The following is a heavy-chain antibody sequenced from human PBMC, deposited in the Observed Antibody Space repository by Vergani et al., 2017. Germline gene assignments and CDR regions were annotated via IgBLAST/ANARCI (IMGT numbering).Heavy chain of an antibody. CDR3: ARVERSGWSRGDAFDI. Sequence: QVQLQESGPGLVKPSETLSLTCTVSGGSISSYYWSWIRQPPGKGLEWIGYIYYSGSTNYNPSLKSRVTISVDTSKNQFSLKLSYVTAADTAVYYCARVERSGWSRGDAFDIWGQGTMVTVSS. CDR1: GGSISSYY. D-gene: IGHD6-19*01. V-gene: IGHV4-59*01. J-gene: IGHJ3*02. CDR2: IYYSGST.